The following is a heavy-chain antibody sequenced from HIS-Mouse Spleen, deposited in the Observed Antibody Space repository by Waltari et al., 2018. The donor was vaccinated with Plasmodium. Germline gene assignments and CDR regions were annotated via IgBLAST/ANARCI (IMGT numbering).Heavy chain of an antibody. D-gene: IGHD1-1*01. V-gene: IGHV1-2*02. CDR2: INPNSGGT. J-gene: IGHJ3*02. CDR3: ARDPKQLGGAFDI. CDR1: GYTFTGYF. Sequence: QVQLVQSGAEVKKPGASVKVSCKASGYTFTGYFMHWVRQAPGQGLEWMGWINPNSGGTNYAQRFQGRGTMTRDTSISTAYMELSRLRSDDTAVYYCARDPKQLGGAFDIWGQGTMVTVSS.